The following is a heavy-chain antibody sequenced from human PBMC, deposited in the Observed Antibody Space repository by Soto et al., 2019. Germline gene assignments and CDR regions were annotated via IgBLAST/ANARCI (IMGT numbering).Heavy chain of an antibody. Sequence: GGSLRLSCAASGITLSDAWMNWVRQAPGKGLEWVGRIKSKTDGGTIDYTASVKGRFTISRDDSKNTLYLQMNSLNSEDTAVYYCTTGGVLPWGRGTLVTVSS. CDR2: IKSKTDGGTI. V-gene: IGHV3-15*01. CDR1: GITLSDAW. CDR3: TTGGVLP. J-gene: IGHJ5*02.